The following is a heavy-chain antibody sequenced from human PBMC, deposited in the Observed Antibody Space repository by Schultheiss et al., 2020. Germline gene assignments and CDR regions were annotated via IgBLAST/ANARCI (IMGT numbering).Heavy chain of an antibody. CDR2: INPDSGGT. D-gene: IGHD3-16*01. CDR1: GYTFIGYY. J-gene: IGHJ5*02. CDR3: AKDPGRDYAYNWFDP. Sequence: ASVKVSCKASGYTFIGYYLHWVRQAPGRGLEWMGWINPDSGGTAYAHNFQGRVTMTRDTSITTAYMEVSRLTSDDTAVYYCAKDPGRDYAYNWFDPWGQGTLVTVSS. V-gene: IGHV1-2*02.